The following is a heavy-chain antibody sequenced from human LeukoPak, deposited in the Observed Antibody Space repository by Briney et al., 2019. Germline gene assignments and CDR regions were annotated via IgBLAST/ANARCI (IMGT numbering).Heavy chain of an antibody. V-gene: IGHV3-7*01. J-gene: IGHJ3*02. CDR3: ASWGSYRHDAFDI. CDR1: GFTFSSYW. Sequence: PGGSLRLSCAASGFTFSSYWMSWVRQAPGKGLEWVANIKQDGSEKYYVDSVKGRFTISRDNAKNSLYLQMNSLRAEDTAVYYCASWGSYRHDAFDIWGQGTMVTVSS. CDR2: IKQDGSEK. D-gene: IGHD3-16*02.